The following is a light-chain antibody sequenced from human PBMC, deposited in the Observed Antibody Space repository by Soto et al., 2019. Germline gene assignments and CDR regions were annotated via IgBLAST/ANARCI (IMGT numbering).Light chain of an antibody. J-gene: IGKJ1*01. CDR2: RGS. V-gene: IGKV3-20*01. Sequence: EVVLTQSPGTLSLSPGERATLYCRASQNIRGNELAWYQQKPGQAPRLLIYRGSSRATGIPDRFSGRGSGTDFTLTISRLEPDDFAVYYCQDYGTSAPWTFGQGTKVEIK. CDR1: QNIRGNE. CDR3: QDYGTSAPWT.